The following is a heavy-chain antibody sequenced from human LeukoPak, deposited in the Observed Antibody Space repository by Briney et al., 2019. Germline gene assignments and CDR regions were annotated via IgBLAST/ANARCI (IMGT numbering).Heavy chain of an antibody. V-gene: IGHV3-7*01. Sequence: GGSLRLSCAASGFTFSSYWMSWVRQAPGKGLEWVANIKQDGSEKYYVDSVKGRFTISRDNAKNSLYLQMNSLRAEDTAVYYCASQSQPDYYYYYMDVWGKGTTVTVSS. CDR3: ASQSQPDYYYYYMDV. CDR1: GFTFSSYW. J-gene: IGHJ6*03. D-gene: IGHD2-2*01. CDR2: IKQDGSEK.